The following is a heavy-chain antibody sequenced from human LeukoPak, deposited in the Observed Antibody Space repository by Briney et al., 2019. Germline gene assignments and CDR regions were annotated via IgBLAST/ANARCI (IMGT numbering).Heavy chain of an antibody. CDR3: ARGVGWESGLGLRYYHGMDV. CDR2: IYHSGST. CDR1: GGSISSSNW. D-gene: IGHD3-16*01. V-gene: IGHV4-4*02. Sequence: ASETLSLTCAVSGGSISSSNWWSWVRQPPGKGLEWIGEIYHSGSTNYNPSLKSRVTISVDTSKNQFSLNLSSVTAADTAVYYCARGVGWESGLGLRYYHGMDVWGQGTTVTVSS. J-gene: IGHJ6*02.